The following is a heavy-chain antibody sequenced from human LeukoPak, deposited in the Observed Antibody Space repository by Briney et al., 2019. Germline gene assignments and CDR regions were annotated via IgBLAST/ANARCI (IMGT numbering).Heavy chain of an antibody. V-gene: IGHV4-34*01. CDR2: INHSGGT. D-gene: IGHD6-19*01. J-gene: IGHJ5*02. CDR3: ARGPRIAVASNWFDP. Sequence: SETLSLTCAVYGGSFSGYYWSWIRQPPGKGLEWIGEINHSGGTNYNPSLKSRVTISVGTSKNQFSLKLSSVTAADTAVYYCARGPRIAVASNWFDPWGQGTLVTVSS. CDR1: GGSFSGYY.